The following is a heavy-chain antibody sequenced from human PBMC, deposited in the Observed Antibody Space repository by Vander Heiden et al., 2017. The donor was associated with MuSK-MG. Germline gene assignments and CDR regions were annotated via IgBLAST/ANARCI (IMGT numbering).Heavy chain of an antibody. V-gene: IGHV7-4-1*02. CDR2: INTNPGNP. CDR1: GYTFPSYA. Sequence: QVQLVQSGSELKKTGPSVKVSCKASGYTFPSYAMNWVRQAPGQGLEWMGWINTNPGNPTYTQGFTGRFVFSLGTSVSTAYLQISSLKAEDTAVYYCARVATGATATSDYWGHGTLVTVSS. CDR3: ARVATGATATSDY. J-gene: IGHJ4*01. D-gene: IGHD1-26*01.